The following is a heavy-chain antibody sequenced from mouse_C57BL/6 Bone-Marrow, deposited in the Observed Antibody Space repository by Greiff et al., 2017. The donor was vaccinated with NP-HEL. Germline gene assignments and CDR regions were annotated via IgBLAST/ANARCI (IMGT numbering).Heavy chain of an antibody. Sequence: QVHVKQSGAELARPGASVKLSCKASGYTFTGYGISWVKQRTGQGLEWIGEIYPRRGNTYHNEKFKGKATLTADKSSSTAYMELRSLTSEDSAVYFCARDDYMDYWGQGTTLTVSS. CDR2: IYPRRGNT. D-gene: IGHD2-12*01. CDR3: ARDDYMDY. J-gene: IGHJ2*01. V-gene: IGHV1-81*01. CDR1: GYTFTGYG.